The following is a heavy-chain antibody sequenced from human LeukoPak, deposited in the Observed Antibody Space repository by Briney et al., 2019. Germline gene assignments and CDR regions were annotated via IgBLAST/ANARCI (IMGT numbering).Heavy chain of an antibody. J-gene: IGHJ4*02. CDR1: GFTFSTFA. CDR3: ATYKQVLLPFES. D-gene: IGHD2-8*02. Sequence: GGSLRLSCAASGFTFSTFAMIWVRQPPGKGLEWVSSIFPSGGEIHYADSVRGRFTISRDNSKSNLYLQMNSLRAEDTAIYYCATYKQVLLPFESWGQGTLVTVSS. V-gene: IGHV3-23*01. CDR2: IFPSGGEI.